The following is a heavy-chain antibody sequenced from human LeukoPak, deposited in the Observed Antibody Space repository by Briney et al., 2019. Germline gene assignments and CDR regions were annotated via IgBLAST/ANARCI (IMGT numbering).Heavy chain of an antibody. CDR3: ARGGSSDWYFDL. D-gene: IGHD2-15*01. J-gene: IGHJ2*01. Sequence: SVKVSCKASGGTFSSYAIGCVRQAPGQGLEWMGGIIPIFGTANYAQKFQGRVTITADESTSTAYMELSSLRSEDTAVYYCARGGSSDWYFDLWGRGTLVTVSS. CDR2: IIPIFGTA. CDR1: GGTFSSYA. V-gene: IGHV1-69*13.